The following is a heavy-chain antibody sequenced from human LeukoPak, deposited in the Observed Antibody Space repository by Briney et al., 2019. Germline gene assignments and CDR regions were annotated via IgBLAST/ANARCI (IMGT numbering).Heavy chain of an antibody. V-gene: IGHV4-38-2*02. D-gene: IGHD3-10*01. CDR3: ARSDGYGLVGI. Sequence: PSETLSLTCTVSGYSISSGYYWGWIRQPPGKGLEWIGSIYHSGSTYYNPSLKSRVTISVDTSKNQFSLRLSSVTAADTAVYYCARSDGYGLVGIWGQGTMVTVSS. CDR1: GYSISSGYY. CDR2: IYHSGST. J-gene: IGHJ3*02.